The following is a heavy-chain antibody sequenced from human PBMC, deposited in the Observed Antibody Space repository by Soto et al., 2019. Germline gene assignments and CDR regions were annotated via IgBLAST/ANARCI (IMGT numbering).Heavy chain of an antibody. CDR1: GYTFTGYY. D-gene: IGHD6-19*01. CDR3: ARDSSAFSPYYFDY. Sequence: ASVKVSCKASGYTFTGYYMHWVRQAPGQGLEWMGWINPNSGGTNYAQKFQGRVTMTRDTSISTAYMELSRLRSDDTAVYYCARDSSAFSPYYFDYWGQGTLVTVSS. V-gene: IGHV1-2*02. J-gene: IGHJ4*02. CDR2: INPNSGGT.